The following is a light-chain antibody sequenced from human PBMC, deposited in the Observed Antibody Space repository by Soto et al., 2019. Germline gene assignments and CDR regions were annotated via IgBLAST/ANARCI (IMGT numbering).Light chain of an antibody. J-gene: IGLJ2*01. Sequence: QSVLTQPPSASGTPGQRVTISCSGSSSNIGSNTVTWYQQLPGTAPKLLIYNNDQRPSGVPDRFSGSKSGTSASLAINVLRSEDEADYYCAAWDASLNGRVGFGGGTQLTVL. V-gene: IGLV1-44*01. CDR1: SSNIGSNT. CDR2: NND. CDR3: AAWDASLNGRVG.